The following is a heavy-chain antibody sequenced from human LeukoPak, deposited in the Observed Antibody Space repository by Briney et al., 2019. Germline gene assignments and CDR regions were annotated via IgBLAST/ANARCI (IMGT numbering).Heavy chain of an antibody. CDR3: AKPWGSYYSDAFDI. CDR1: GFTFSSYA. D-gene: IGHD3-16*01. V-gene: IGHV3-30*18. Sequence: HAGRSLRLSCAASGFTFSSYAMHWVRQAPAGKGLEWVAVISYDGPNKFYADSVKGRFTISRDNSKNTLYLQMNSLRAEDTAVYYCAKPWGSYYSDAFDIWGQGTMVTVSS. CDR2: ISYDGPNK. J-gene: IGHJ3*02.